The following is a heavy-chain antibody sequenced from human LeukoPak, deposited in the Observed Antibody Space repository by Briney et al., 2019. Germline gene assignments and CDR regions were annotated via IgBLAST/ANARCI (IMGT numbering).Heavy chain of an antibody. J-gene: IGHJ4*02. CDR3: ARTGSTVTMLYPFDH. V-gene: IGHV4-59*01. D-gene: IGHD4-17*01. CDR2: IYYSGST. Sequence: SETLSLTCTVSGGSIRSYYWSWIRQPPGKGLEWIGYIYYSGSTNYNPSLKSRVSISVDTSKNQFSLKLSSVTAADTAVYYCARTGSTVTMLYPFDHWGQGTLVAVSS. CDR1: GGSIRSYY.